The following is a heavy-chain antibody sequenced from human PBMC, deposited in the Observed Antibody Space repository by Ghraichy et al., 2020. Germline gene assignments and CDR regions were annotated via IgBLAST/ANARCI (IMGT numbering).Heavy chain of an antibody. D-gene: IGHD3-22*01. J-gene: IGHJ4*02. CDR3: ARDQYDSSGYYPLGFDY. V-gene: IGHV4-39*07. CDR2: IYYSGST. Sequence: SETLSLTCTVSGGSISSSSYYWGWIRQPPGKGLEWIGSIYYSGSTYYNPSLKSRVTISVDTSKNQFSLKLSSVTAADTAVYYCARDQYDSSGYYPLGFDYWGQGTLVTVSS. CDR1: GGSISSSSYY.